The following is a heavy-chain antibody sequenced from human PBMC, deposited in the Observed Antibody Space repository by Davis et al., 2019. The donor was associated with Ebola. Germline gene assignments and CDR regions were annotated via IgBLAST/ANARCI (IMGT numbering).Heavy chain of an antibody. CDR3: ARGHSYGSMVYGMDV. CDR2: VYYSGTT. V-gene: IGHV4-39*01. D-gene: IGHD5-18*01. CDR1: GDSISRQSYF. Sequence: MPSETLSLTCTVSGDSISRQSYFWAWIRQSPGKGLEWIASVYYSGTTYYNASLKSRVTISVDTSKNQFSLRLSSVTAADTAMYYCARGHSYGSMVYGMDVWGQGTTVTVSS. J-gene: IGHJ6*02.